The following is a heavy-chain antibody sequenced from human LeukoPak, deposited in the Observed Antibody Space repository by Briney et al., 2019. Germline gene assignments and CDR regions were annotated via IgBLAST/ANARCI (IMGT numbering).Heavy chain of an antibody. D-gene: IGHD6-13*01. CDR2: ISGSGGST. Sequence: PGRSLRLSCAAYGFTFSTYAMSWDSLPPGNGREWVSTISGSGGSTYYAGSVKGRLTISGDTSKNPPYRQMSSVRATRTAVNYCGRGTYRSSEAFDYWGQGTMVTVSS. CDR3: GRGTYRSSEAFDY. CDR1: GFTFSTYA. V-gene: IGHV3-23*01. J-gene: IGHJ4*02.